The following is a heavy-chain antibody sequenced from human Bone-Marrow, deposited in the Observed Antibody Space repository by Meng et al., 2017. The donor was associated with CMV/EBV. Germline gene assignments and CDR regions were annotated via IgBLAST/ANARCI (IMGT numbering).Heavy chain of an antibody. J-gene: IGHJ1*01. D-gene: IGHD3-10*01. CDR1: GFTFSSYA. CDR2: IYSGGSST. CDR3: AKDFSGEVGYFQH. V-gene: IGHV3-23*03. Sequence: GGSLRLSCAASGFTFSSYAMSWVRQAPGKGLEWVSVIYSGGSSTYYADPVKGRFTISRDNSKNTLYLQMNSLRAEDTAVYYCAKDFSGEVGYFQHWGQGTLVTVSS.